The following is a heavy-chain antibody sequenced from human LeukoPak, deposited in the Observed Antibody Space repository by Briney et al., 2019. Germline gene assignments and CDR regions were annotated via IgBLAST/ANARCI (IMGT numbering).Heavy chain of an antibody. D-gene: IGHD3-22*01. CDR3: ARNRVYDSSGYYRGLGFDY. Sequence: GASVKVSCKASGYTFTGYYMHWVRQAPGQGLEWMGWINPNCGGTNYAQKFQGRVTMTRDTSISTAYMELSRLRSDDTAVYYCARNRVYDSSGYYRGLGFDYWGQGTLVTVSS. J-gene: IGHJ4*02. CDR2: INPNCGGT. CDR1: GYTFTGYY. V-gene: IGHV1-2*02.